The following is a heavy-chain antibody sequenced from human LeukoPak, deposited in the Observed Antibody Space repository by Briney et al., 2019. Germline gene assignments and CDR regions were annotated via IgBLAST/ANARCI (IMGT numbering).Heavy chain of an antibody. CDR1: GFTFNNYA. V-gene: IGHV3-30-3*01. D-gene: IGHD3-3*01. CDR2: ISYDGSNK. J-gene: IGHJ4*02. Sequence: AGGSLRLSCAASGFTFNNYAMHWVRQAPGKGLEWVAVISYDGSNKYYADSVKGRFTISRDNSKSTLYLQVNSLRAEDTAVYYCARGYDFWSLGYWGQGTLVTVSS. CDR3: ARGYDFWSLGY.